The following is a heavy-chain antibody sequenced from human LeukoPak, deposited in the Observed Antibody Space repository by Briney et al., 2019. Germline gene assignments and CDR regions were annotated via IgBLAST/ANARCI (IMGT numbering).Heavy chain of an antibody. Sequence: PGGSLRLSCAVSGFTFSFQSMNWVRQAPGKGLEWGSSIDSSGRYTYYADSMKGRFTISRDNARNSLYLQMNSLRADDTAVYYCARLGSSSHYMAYWGQGTLVTVSS. CDR2: IDSSGRYT. V-gene: IGHV3-21*01. J-gene: IGHJ4*02. CDR3: ARLGSSSHYMAY. CDR1: GFTFSFQS. D-gene: IGHD2-15*01.